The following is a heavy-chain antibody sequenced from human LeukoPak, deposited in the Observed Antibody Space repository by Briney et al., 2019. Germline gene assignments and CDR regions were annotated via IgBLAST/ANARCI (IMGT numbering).Heavy chain of an antibody. V-gene: IGHV3-66*01. Sequence: GGSLRLSCAASGFTVSSNYMSWVRQAPGKGLEWVSVIYSGGSTYYADSVKGRFTISRDNSKNTLHLQMNSLRAADTAVYYCARDHSSSTSGFDYWGQGTLVTVSS. J-gene: IGHJ4*02. CDR2: IYSGGST. D-gene: IGHD6-6*01. CDR1: GFTVSSNY. CDR3: ARDHSSSTSGFDY.